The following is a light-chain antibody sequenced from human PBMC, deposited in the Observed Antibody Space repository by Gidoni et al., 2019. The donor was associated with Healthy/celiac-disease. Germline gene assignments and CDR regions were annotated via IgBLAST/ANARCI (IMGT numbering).Light chain of an antibody. V-gene: IGKV3-20*01. CDR3: QQYGSSPWT. CDR2: GAS. J-gene: IGKJ1*01. Sequence: EIVLTQSPGTLCLSPGERATLSCRASQSVSSSYVAWYQQKPGQAPRLLIYGASSRATGIPDRFRGSGSGTDFTLTISRLEPEDFAVYYCQQYGSSPWTFGQGTKVEIK. CDR1: QSVSSSY.